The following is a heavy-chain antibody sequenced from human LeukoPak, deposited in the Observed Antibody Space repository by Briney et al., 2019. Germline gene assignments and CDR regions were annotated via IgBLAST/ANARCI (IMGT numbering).Heavy chain of an antibody. J-gene: IGHJ3*02. CDR1: GGSVSSGGYY. CDR2: TSYSGGA. CDR3: ARAHLNYYDSSGYYPPQAAFDI. Sequence: SETLSLTCTVSGGSVSSGGYYWSWIRQHPGKGLEWIGFTSYSGGAYYNPSLKSRVTISVDTSKNQFSLKLSSVTAADTAVYYCARAHLNYYDSSGYYPPQAAFDIWGQGTMVTVSS. D-gene: IGHD3-22*01. V-gene: IGHV4-61*08.